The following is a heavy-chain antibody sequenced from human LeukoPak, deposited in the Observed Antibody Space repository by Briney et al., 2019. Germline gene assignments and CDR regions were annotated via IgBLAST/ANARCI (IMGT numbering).Heavy chain of an antibody. J-gene: IGHJ4*02. D-gene: IGHD6-19*01. CDR2: INHSGST. CDR1: GGSFSGYY. CDR3: ARDLVAGRPFDY. Sequence: SETLSLTCAVYGGSFSGYYWSWIRQPPGKGLEWIGEINHSGSTNYNPSLKSRVTISVDTSKNQFSLKLSSVTAGDTAVYYCARDLVAGRPFDYWGQGTLVTVSS. V-gene: IGHV4-34*01.